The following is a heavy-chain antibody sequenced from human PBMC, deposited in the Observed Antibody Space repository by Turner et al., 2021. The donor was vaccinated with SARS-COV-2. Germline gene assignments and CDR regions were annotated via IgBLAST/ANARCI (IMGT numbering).Heavy chain of an antibody. J-gene: IGHJ4*02. Sequence: QVQLVESGGGVVQPRRSLRLYCAASGFTFSPYAIHWVRQAPGKGLEWVAVISYDGSEKFYADSVKGRFAISRDNSKNTLYLQMNSLRPEETAVYYCAKGPFFDYWGQGTLVTVSS. CDR2: ISYDGSEK. V-gene: IGHV3-30*18. CDR3: AKGPFFDY. CDR1: GFTFSPYA.